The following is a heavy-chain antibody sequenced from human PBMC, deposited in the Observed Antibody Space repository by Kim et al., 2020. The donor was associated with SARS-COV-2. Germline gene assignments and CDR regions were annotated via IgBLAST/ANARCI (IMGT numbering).Heavy chain of an antibody. CDR3: ARDDGPRYSRRAFDI. V-gene: IGHV4-59*01. CDR1: GGSISSYY. D-gene: IGHD6-13*01. Sequence: SETLSLTCTVSGGSISSYYWSWIRQPPGKGLEWIGYIYYSGSTNYNPSLKSRVTISVDTSKNQFSLKLSSVTAADTAVYYCARDDGPRYSRRAFDIWGQGTMVTVSS. CDR2: IYYSGST. J-gene: IGHJ3*02.